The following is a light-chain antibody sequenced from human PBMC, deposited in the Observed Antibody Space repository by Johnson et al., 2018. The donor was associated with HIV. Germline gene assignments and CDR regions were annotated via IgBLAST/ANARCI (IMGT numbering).Light chain of an antibody. CDR3: GTGDSSLSVAYV. V-gene: IGLV1-51*02. CDR1: SSNIGNAY. J-gene: IGLJ1*01. Sequence: QSVLKQPPSVSAAPGQKVTISCSGRSSNIGNAYVSWYQQLPGTAPKLLIYENDKRPSGIPDRFSGSKSGTSATLGITGLQPGDEADYYCGTGDSSLSVAYVFGTGTKVTVL. CDR2: END.